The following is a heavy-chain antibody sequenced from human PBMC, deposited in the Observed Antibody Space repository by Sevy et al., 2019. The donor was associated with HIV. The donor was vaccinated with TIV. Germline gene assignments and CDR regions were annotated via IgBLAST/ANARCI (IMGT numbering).Heavy chain of an antibody. J-gene: IGHJ4*02. V-gene: IGHV3-30*03. CDR2: IGNDGDVK. D-gene: IGHD5-12*01. CDR3: AREDSGSGFEY. CDR1: GFTFSSYG. Sequence: GGSLRLSCAASGFTFSSYGIHWVRQAPGKGLEWVAVIGNDGDVKDYADSVKGRFTGSSDNSKNTLYLQMNSLSPEDTAVYYCAREDSGSGFEYWGQGTLVTVSS.